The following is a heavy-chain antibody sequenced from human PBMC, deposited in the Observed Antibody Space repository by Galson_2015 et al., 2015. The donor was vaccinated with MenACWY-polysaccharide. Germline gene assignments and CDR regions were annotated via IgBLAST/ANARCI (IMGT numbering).Heavy chain of an antibody. CDR3: ALHPIAAAGTALDY. J-gene: IGHJ4*02. CDR2: IYYSGST. V-gene: IGHV4-39*01. CDR1: GGSISSSSYY. D-gene: IGHD6-13*01. Sequence: SETMSLTCTVSGGSISSSSYYWGWLRQPPGKGLEWIGSIYYSGSTYYNPSLKSRVTISVDTSKNQFSLELSSVTAADTAVYYCALHPIAAAGTALDYWGQGTLVTVSS.